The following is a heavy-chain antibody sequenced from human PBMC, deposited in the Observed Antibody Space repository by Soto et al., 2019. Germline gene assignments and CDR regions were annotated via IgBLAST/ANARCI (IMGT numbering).Heavy chain of an antibody. Sequence: EVQLVESGGGLVQPEGSLRLSCAASGFTVSSNYMSWVRQAPGKGLEWVSVIYSGGSTYYADSVKGRFTISRDNSKNTLYLQMNSLRAEDTAVYYCARGEWQWLVDYWGQGTLVTVSS. CDR3: ARGEWQWLVDY. CDR1: GFTVSSNY. V-gene: IGHV3-66*01. CDR2: IYSGGST. J-gene: IGHJ4*02. D-gene: IGHD6-19*01.